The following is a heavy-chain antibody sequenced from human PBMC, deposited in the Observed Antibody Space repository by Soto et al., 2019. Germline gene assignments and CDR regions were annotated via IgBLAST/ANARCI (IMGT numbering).Heavy chain of an antibody. CDR2: IKSRADGGTA. D-gene: IGHD3-16*01. V-gene: IGHV3-15*01. Sequence: VQLVESGGGLVKPGGSLRLSCAASGFTFSNAWMSWVRQAPGKGLEWVGRIKSRADGGTADHVAPVKGRFAISRDDSKNTLYLQMNSLKTEDTAVYYCATLGGNLGAFDYWGQGTLVTVSS. J-gene: IGHJ4*02. CDR1: GFTFSNAW. CDR3: ATLGGNLGAFDY.